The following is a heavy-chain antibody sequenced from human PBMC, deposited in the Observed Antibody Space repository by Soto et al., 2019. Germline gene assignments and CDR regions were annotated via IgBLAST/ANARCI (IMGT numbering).Heavy chain of an antibody. CDR2: IIPIFTRT. J-gene: IGHJ4*02. D-gene: IGHD2-15*01. CDR1: GGTFSTSS. Sequence: QLQLVQSGTEVKEPGSSVKVSCNASGGTFSTSSFVWVRQGPGQGLEWMGGIIPIFTRTNFAQKFQGRVTFSADESTRTTYMELRSLTSEETAIYYCARDVVRSTAGDSWGQGTLVTVSS. CDR3: ARDVVRSTAGDS. V-gene: IGHV1-69*01.